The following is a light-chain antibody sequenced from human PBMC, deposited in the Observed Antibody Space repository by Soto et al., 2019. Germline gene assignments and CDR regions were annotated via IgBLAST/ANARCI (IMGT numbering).Light chain of an antibody. CDR2: GAS. V-gene: IGKV1-9*01. CDR3: QQHNNSPPWT. J-gene: IGKJ1*01. CDR1: QGISSD. Sequence: IPLTQSPSSLSASVGDRVTITCRASQGISSDLACYQQKPWRAPNLLICGASTLQSGVPSRFSGSGSGTDFTLTISSLQPEDFATYFGQQHNNSPPWTFGQGTKVEI.